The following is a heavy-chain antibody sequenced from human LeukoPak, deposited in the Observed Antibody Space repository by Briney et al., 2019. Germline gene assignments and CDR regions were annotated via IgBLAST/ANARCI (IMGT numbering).Heavy chain of an antibody. CDR3: ARVVDHDYGDYYLDY. D-gene: IGHD4-17*01. V-gene: IGHV3-53*01. Sequence: GGSLRLSCAASGFTFSSYGMSWVRQAPGKGLECIAGIYSGGSTDYADSVKGRLTISRDNSKNTLDLQMNSMRAEDTAVYYCARVVDHDYGDYYLDYWGQGTLVTVSS. CDR1: GFTFSSYG. CDR2: IYSGGST. J-gene: IGHJ4*02.